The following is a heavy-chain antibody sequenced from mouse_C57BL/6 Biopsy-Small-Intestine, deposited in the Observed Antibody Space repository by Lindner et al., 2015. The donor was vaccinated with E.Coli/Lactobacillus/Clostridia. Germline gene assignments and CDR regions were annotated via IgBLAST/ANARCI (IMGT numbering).Heavy chain of an antibody. Sequence: VQLQESGPELVKPGASVRLSRKASGYTFTDYTINWVKQSPGQGLEWIGWIYPGSGNTKFNDKFKGQATMTADRSSSTAYMQLNSLTAEDSAVYFCARDRIYYGNFDYAMDYWGQGTSVTVSS. CDR1: GYTFTDYT. CDR3: ARDRIYYGNFDYAMDY. CDR2: IYPGSGNT. V-gene: IGHV1-84*01. D-gene: IGHD2-1*01. J-gene: IGHJ4*01.